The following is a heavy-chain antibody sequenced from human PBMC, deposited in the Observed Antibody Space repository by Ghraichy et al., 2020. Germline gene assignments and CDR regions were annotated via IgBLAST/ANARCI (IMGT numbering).Heavy chain of an antibody. J-gene: IGHJ6*03. D-gene: IGHD2-21*01. Sequence: GGSLRLSCAVSGITFTDYWLHWVRQAPGKGLVWVSRIYTDVSTATYADSVKGRFTISRDNAKNTLYLQMNSLRDEDTAVYYCARRYCVDNNWHYMDVWGKGTTVTVSS. V-gene: IGHV3-74*01. CDR3: ARRYCVDNNWHYMDV. CDR1: GITFTDYW. CDR2: IYTDVSTA.